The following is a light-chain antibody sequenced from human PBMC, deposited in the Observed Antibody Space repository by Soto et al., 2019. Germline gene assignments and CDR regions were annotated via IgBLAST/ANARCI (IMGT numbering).Light chain of an antibody. J-gene: IGKJ2*01. Sequence: DIQITQSPSTLSASVGDRVTITCRASQSISSWLAWYQQKPGKAPKLLIYDASSLESGVPSRFSGSGSGTDFSLTISSLQPEDFATYYCQQTDSFPYTFGRGTKVDIK. CDR2: DAS. V-gene: IGKV1-5*01. CDR3: QQTDSFPYT. CDR1: QSISSW.